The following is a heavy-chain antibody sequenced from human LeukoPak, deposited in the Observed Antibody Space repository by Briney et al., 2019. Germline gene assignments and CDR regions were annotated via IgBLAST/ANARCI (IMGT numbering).Heavy chain of an antibody. Sequence: GGSLRLSCAASGFTFSSYGMHWVRQAPGKGLEWVAVISYDGSNKYYADSVKGRFTISRDNSKNTLYLQMNSLRAEDTAVYYCARENNDYGDYSLDYWGQGTLVTVSS. D-gene: IGHD4-17*01. CDR2: ISYDGSNK. J-gene: IGHJ4*02. CDR3: ARENNDYGDYSLDY. V-gene: IGHV3-30*19. CDR1: GFTFSSYG.